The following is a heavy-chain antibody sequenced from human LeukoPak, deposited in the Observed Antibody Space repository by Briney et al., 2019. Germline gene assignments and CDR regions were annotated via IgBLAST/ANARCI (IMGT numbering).Heavy chain of an antibody. D-gene: IGHD4-17*01. CDR2: MSISGTYI. V-gene: IGHV3-21*01. CDR3: ARDSGTVTTSRYFDY. J-gene: IGHJ4*02. Sequence: GGSLRLSCAASGFTFNTYSVNWVRQAPGKGLEWVSSMSISGTYIYYADSVKGRFTISRDNAKSSLYLQMNSLRVEDTAVYYCARDSGTVTTSRYFDYWGQGTLVTVSS. CDR1: GFTFNTYS.